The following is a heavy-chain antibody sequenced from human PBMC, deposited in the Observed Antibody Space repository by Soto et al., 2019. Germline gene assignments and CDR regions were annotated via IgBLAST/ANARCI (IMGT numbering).Heavy chain of an antibody. CDR2: IYYSGST. J-gene: IGHJ4*02. CDR1: GGSISSYY. V-gene: IGHV4-59*08. D-gene: IGHD5-12*01. Sequence: SETLSLTCTVSGGSISSYYWSWIRQPPGKGLEWIGYIYYSGSTNYNPSLKSRVTISVDTSKNQLSLNLSSVTAADTAVYYCARQGNPDIVATFFDYWGQGTLVTVSS. CDR3: ARQGNPDIVATFFDY.